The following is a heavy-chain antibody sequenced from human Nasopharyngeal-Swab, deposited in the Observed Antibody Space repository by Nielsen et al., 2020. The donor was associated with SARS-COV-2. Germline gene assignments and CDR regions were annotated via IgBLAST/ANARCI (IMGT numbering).Heavy chain of an antibody. J-gene: IGHJ4*02. CDR3: TRDIGGKYGY. CDR2: INIDGSVT. V-gene: IGHV3-74*01. Sequence: GESLKISCTASGYTFSSYWMHWVRQVSGKGLVWVSRINIDGSVTDYADSVKGRFTISRDNARNTLYLQMNSLRGEDTAVYYCTRDIGGKYGYWGQGNLVTVSS. CDR1: GYTFSSYW. D-gene: IGHD4-23*01.